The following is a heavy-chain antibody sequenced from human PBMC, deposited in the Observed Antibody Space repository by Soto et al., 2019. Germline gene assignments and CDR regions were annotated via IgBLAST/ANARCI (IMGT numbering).Heavy chain of an antibody. CDR3: ARVSYYYDSSGYYRYFDY. CDR1: GCSISSGDYY. CDR2: IYYSGST. V-gene: IGHV4-61*08. D-gene: IGHD3-22*01. Sequence: PSETLSLTCTVFGCSISSGDYYWSWILQHPGKGLEWIGYIYYSGSTNYNPSLNSRVTISVDTSKNQFSLKLSSVTAADTAVYYCARVSYYYDSSGYYRYFDYWGQGTLVTVSS. J-gene: IGHJ4*02.